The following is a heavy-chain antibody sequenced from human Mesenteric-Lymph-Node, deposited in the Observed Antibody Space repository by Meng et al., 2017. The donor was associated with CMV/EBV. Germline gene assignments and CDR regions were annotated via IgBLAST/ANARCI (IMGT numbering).Heavy chain of an antibody. V-gene: IGHV4-59*12. CDR2: IYYGGST. CDR1: GGSISSYY. Sequence: SETLSLTCTVSGGSISSYYWSWIRQPPGKGLEWIGYIYYGGSTNYNPSLKSRVTISVDTSKNQFSLRLSSVTTADTAVYYCATERGIAARLYYGMDVWGQGTTVTVSS. J-gene: IGHJ6*02. CDR3: ATERGIAARLYYGMDV. D-gene: IGHD6-13*01.